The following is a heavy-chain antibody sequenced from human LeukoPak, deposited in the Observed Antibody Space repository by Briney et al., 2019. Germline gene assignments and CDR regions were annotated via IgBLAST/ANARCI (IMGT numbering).Heavy chain of an antibody. CDR1: GLTLSSYS. J-gene: IGHJ4*02. Sequence: PGGSLRLSCAGSGLTLSSYSVNWVRQAPGKGLECVSSISSSSSYIYYVDSVKGRFTISRDNAKNSLYLQMNSLRAEDTAVYYCARLKMATISFDYWGQGTLVTVSS. CDR3: ARLKMATISFDY. V-gene: IGHV3-21*01. D-gene: IGHD5-24*01. CDR2: ISSSSSYI.